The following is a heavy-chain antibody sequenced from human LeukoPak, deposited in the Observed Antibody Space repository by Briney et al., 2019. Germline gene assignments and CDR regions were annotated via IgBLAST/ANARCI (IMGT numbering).Heavy chain of an antibody. Sequence: PGGSLRLSCAASGFTFSSYSMNWVRQPPGRGLEWVSSISSSSSYIYYADSVKGRFTISEDNAKNALYRQMNSTSAEDTAVYNCXXGXRVAANLHTAWGQGTLVTASS. V-gene: IGHV3-21*01. CDR3: XXGXRVAANLHTA. CDR2: ISSSSSYI. D-gene: IGHD2-15*01. J-gene: IGHJ5*02. CDR1: GFTFSSYS.